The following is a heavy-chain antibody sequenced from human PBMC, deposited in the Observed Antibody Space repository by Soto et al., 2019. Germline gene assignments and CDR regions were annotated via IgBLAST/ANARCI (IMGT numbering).Heavy chain of an antibody. V-gene: IGHV1-8*02. CDR1: GYIFSNYD. Sequence: QVQLVQSGAEVKKPGASVRVSCKASGYIFSNYDINWVRQATGQGLEWMGWMNPNSGNTGYAQRFQGRVTMTRNTSISTAYMELSSLRSEDTAVYYCARGPKYCSSVICLSGSSCFEPWGQGTLVTVSS. D-gene: IGHD2-15*01. CDR2: MNPNSGNT. J-gene: IGHJ5*02. CDR3: ARGPKYCSSVICLSGSSCFEP.